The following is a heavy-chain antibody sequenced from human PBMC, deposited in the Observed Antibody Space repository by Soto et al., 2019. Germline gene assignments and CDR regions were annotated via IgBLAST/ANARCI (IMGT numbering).Heavy chain of an antibody. V-gene: IGHV3-7*05. CDR2: IKQDGSEK. D-gene: IGHD3-3*01. CDR1: GFTFSSYW. J-gene: IGHJ2*01. Sequence: GGSLRLSCAASGFTFSSYWMSWVRQAPGKGLEWVANIKQDGSEKYYLDSGKGRFTISRDNAKKSLYRQMNCLRSEETAVNYFARDRDFWISYYFVGPPYWYFDLWGRGTLVTVSS. CDR3: ARDRDFWISYYFVGPPYWYFDL.